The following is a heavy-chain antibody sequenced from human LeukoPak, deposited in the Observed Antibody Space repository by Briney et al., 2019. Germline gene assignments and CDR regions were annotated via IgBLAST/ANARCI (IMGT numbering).Heavy chain of an antibody. J-gene: IGHJ5*02. D-gene: IGHD7-27*01. V-gene: IGHV3-7*03. Sequence: GGSLRLSCAVFGLTFKNSWMTWVRQAPGKGLEWVATLNQDGGERYYVDSVKGRFTISRDNAKNSLYLQMNSLRADDTAVYYCARGHWGLDPWGQGTLVIVSS. CDR2: LNQDGGER. CDR3: ARGHWGLDP. CDR1: GLTFKNSW.